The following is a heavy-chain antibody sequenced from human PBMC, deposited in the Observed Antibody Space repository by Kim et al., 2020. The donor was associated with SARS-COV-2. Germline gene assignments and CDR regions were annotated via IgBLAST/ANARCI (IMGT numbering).Heavy chain of an antibody. CDR3: AKGASGSYSNYVMDV. CDR1: GFTFSSYA. D-gene: IGHD1-26*01. J-gene: IGHJ6*02. Sequence: GGSLRLSCAASGFTFSSYAMSWVRQAPGKGLEWVAAISGSGGSTYYADSVKGRFTISRDNSKNTLDLQMNSLRAEDTAVYYCAKGASGSYSNYVMDVWGQGTTVTVSS. CDR2: ISGSGGST. V-gene: IGHV3-23*01.